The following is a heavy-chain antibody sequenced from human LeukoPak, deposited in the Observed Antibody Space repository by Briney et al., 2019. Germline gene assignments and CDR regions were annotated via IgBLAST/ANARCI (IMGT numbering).Heavy chain of an antibody. CDR3: ARVSPTTVVAYYFDY. J-gene: IGHJ4*02. CDR1: GFTFGNYW. CDR2: IKQAGSEK. V-gene: IGHV3-7*03. D-gene: IGHD4-23*01. Sequence: GGSLRLSCAASGFTFGNYWMSWVRQAPGKGLEWVANIKQAGSEKNYVDSVKGRFTISRDNAKNSLYLQMNSLRAEDTAVYYCARVSPTTVVAYYFDYWGQGTLVTVSS.